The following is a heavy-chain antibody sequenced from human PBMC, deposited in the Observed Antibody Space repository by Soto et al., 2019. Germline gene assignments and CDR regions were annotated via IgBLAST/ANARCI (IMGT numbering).Heavy chain of an antibody. J-gene: IGHJ4*01. CDR1: GYDFTNYG. D-gene: IGHD2-8*01. CDR2: ISTYNEKS. V-gene: IGHV1-18*04. Sequence: SVKVSCKASGYDFTNYGITWVRQAPGQGLEWMGWISTYNEKSKSAQKSQGRVPLTKDTSTKTAYMELRSLRSVDTAIYSCARGCGFVLDTHGDFDLWG. CDR3: ARGCGFVLDTHGDFDL.